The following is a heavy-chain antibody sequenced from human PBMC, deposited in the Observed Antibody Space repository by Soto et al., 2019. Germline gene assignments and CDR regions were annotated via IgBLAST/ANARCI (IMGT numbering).Heavy chain of an antibody. CDR1: GFTFSSYS. D-gene: IGHD4-17*01. CDR2: ISSSSSYI. Sequence: GGSLRLSCAASGFTFSSYSMNWVRQAPGKGLEWVSSISSSSSYIYYADSVKGRFTISRDNAKNSLYLQMNSLRAEDTAVYYCARDPTVEPRPKGFDYWGQGTLVTVSS. CDR3: ARDPTVEPRPKGFDY. J-gene: IGHJ4*02. V-gene: IGHV3-21*01.